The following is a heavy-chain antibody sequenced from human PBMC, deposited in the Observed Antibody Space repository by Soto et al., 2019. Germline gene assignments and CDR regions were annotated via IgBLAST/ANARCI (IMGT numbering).Heavy chain of an antibody. CDR2: INPSGGST. V-gene: IGHV1-46*03. CDR3: ARVRSVDTAMGDAFDI. J-gene: IGHJ3*02. Sequence: GALVKVSCKASGYTFTSYYMHWVRQAPGQGLEWMGIINPSGGSTSYAQKFQGRVTMTRDTSTSTVYMELSSLRSEDTAVYYCARVRSVDTAMGDAFDIWGQGTMVTV. D-gene: IGHD5-18*01. CDR1: GYTFTSYY.